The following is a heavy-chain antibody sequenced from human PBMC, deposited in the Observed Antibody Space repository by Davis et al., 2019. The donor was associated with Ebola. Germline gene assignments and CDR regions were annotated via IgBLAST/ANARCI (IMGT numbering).Heavy chain of an antibody. J-gene: IGHJ4*02. CDR3: ARAPYYYDVSGFYVDF. Sequence: GESLKISCKGSGYSFSNYWIGWVRQMPGKGLEWLGIIYPGDSDTRYSPSFQGQVTISVDKSTSTAYLQWSSLKASDTATYYCARAPYYYDVSGFYVDFWGQGTLVTVSS. V-gene: IGHV5-51*01. CDR2: IYPGDSDT. CDR1: GYSFSNYW. D-gene: IGHD3-22*01.